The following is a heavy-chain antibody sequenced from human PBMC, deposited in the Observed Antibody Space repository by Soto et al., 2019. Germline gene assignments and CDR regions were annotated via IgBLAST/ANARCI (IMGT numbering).Heavy chain of an antibody. CDR1: GFSFSSCA. D-gene: IGHD6-19*01. CDR3: ARVSIAVAGIAYYFDY. J-gene: IGHJ4*02. V-gene: IGHV3-30-3*01. CDR2: VSHDGSNK. Sequence: QAQLVESGGGVVQPGRSLRLSCAASGFSFSSCAMHWVRQAPGKGLEWVAVVSHDGSNKYYADSVKGRVTISRDNSINTVYLQMNSLRAEDTAVYYCARVSIAVAGIAYYFDYWGQGTLVTVSS.